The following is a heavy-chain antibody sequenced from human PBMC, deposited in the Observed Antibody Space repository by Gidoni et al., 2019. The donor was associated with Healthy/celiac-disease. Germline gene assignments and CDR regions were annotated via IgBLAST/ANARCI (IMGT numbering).Heavy chain of an antibody. J-gene: IGHJ5*02. CDR1: GGSISSSSYY. CDR2: IYYRGRT. D-gene: IGHD3-22*01. CDR3: ARQGNYDSSGFGWFDP. V-gene: IGHV4-39*01. Sequence: QLQLQESGPGLVKPSETLSLTCTVSGGSISSSSYYWGVIRQPPGKGLEWLGSIYYRGRTYYNPSLKSRVIISVDTSKNQFSLKLSSVTAADTAVYYCARQGNYDSSGFGWFDPWGQGTLVTVSS.